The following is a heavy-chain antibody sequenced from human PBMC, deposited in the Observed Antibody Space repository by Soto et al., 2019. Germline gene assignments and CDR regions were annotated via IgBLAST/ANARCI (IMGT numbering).Heavy chain of an antibody. CDR2: IIPIFGTA. D-gene: IGHD3-22*01. CDR1: GGTFSSYA. J-gene: IGHJ6*02. V-gene: IGHV1-69*13. Sequence: GASVKVSCKASGGTFSSYAISWVRQAPGQGLEWMGGIIPIFGTANYAQKFQGRVTITADESTSTAYMELSSLRSEDTAVYYCARDQESGYYYDSSGYHTYYYGMDVWGQGTTVTVSS. CDR3: ARDQESGYYYDSSGYHTYYYGMDV.